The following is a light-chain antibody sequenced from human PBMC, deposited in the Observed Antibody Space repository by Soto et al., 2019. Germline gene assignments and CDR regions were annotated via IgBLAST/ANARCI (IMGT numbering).Light chain of an antibody. Sequence: DIHMSQSPSSLSAASGDRVTITCQASQNINNYLNWYQQKPGRPPKLLIYDASNLEAGVPSRFRGSGSGTDFTFTISRLQPEDIATYYCQQYENLPTFGQGTRLEIK. CDR2: DAS. CDR3: QQYENLPT. CDR1: QNINNY. V-gene: IGKV1-33*01. J-gene: IGKJ5*01.